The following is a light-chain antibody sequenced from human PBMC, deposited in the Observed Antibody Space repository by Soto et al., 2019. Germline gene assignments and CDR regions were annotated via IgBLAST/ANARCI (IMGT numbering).Light chain of an antibody. CDR3: QQYNNWPPWT. V-gene: IGKV3-15*01. Sequence: EIVLTQSPATLSLSPGERATLSCRASQSVSSYLAWYQQKPGQAPRLLIYDASIRATDFPARFSGSGSGTEFTLTISGLQSDDFAVYFCQQYNNWPPWTFGHGTKVEIK. J-gene: IGKJ1*01. CDR1: QSVSSY. CDR2: DAS.